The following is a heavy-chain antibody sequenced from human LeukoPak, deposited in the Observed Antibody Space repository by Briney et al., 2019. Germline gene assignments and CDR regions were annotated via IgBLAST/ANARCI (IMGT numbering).Heavy chain of an antibody. CDR1: GFTFSSHG. CDR3: ARVNSGYDLPDI. V-gene: IGHV3-23*01. Sequence: GGSLRLSCAASGFTFSSHGMNWVRQAPGKGLEWVSGIIPSGHTTYYADSVRGRFTISRDNSRNTLYLQMNSLRAEDTAVYYCARVNSGYDLPDIWGQGTMVTVSS. CDR2: IIPSGHTT. D-gene: IGHD5-12*01. J-gene: IGHJ3*02.